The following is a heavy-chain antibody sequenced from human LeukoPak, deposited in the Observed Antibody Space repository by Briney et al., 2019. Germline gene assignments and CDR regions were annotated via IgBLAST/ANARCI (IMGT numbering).Heavy chain of an antibody. CDR3: ARGDYGDY. CDR1: GYTFTTYG. J-gene: IGHJ4*02. V-gene: IGHV1-18*01. Sequence: ASVKVSCKASGYTFTTYGISWVRQAPGQGLEWIGWIGSYNGNTNYAQKLQGRVTMTTDTSTSTAYMELRSLISDDTAVYYCARGDYGDYWGQGTLVTVSS. CDR2: IGSYNGNT.